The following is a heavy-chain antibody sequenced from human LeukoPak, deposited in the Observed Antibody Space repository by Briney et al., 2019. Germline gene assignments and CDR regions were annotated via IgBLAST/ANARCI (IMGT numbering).Heavy chain of an antibody. CDR1: GGSISSYY. V-gene: IGHV4-59*01. D-gene: IGHD6-19*01. J-gene: IGHJ4*02. Sequence: SETLSLTCTVSGGSISSYYWSWIRQPPGKGLEWIGYIYYSGSTNYNPSLKSRVTISVDTSKNQFSLKLSSVTAADTAVYYCARETAVASFDYWGQGTLVTVSS. CDR2: IYYSGST. CDR3: ARETAVASFDY.